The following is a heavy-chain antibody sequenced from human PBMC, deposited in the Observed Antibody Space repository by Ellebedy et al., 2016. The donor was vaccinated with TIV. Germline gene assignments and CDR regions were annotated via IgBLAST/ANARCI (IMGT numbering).Heavy chain of an antibody. CDR2: ITGSGAYT. D-gene: IGHD4-11*01. J-gene: IGHJ4*02. Sequence: PGGSLRLSCVASGLTFSTYAMSWVRQAPGKGPEWVSVITGSGAYTYYADSVKGRFIISRDNSKNTLYLQMNSLRAEDTAVYSCAHIEGDYSNFCWGQGTLVTVSS. V-gene: IGHV3-23*01. CDR3: AHIEGDYSNFC. CDR1: GLTFSTYA.